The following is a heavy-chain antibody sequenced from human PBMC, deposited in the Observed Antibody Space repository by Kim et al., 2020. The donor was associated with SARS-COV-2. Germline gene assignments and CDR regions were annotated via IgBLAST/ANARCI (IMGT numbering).Heavy chain of an antibody. J-gene: IGHJ4*02. D-gene: IGHD2-15*01. V-gene: IGHV5-51*01. Sequence: YSPSFQGPVTISADKSISTAYLQWSSLKASDTAMYYCARHRGYPSPEFDYWGQGTLVTVSS. CDR3: ARHRGYPSPEFDY.